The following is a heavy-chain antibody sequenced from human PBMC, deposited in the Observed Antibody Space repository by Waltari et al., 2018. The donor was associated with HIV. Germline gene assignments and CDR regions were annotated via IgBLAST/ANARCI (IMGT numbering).Heavy chain of an antibody. CDR3: AKEGIAAHRFDQY. D-gene: IGHD6-13*01. Sequence: QVQLVESGGGVVQPGGSLRLSCAASGFPFSSYGMHWVRPAPGKGLEWVAFIRYDGSNKYYADSVKGRFTISRDNSKNTLYLQMNSLRAEDTAVYYCAKEGIAAHRFDQYWGQGTLVTVSS. CDR1: GFPFSSYG. J-gene: IGHJ4*02. CDR2: IRYDGSNK. V-gene: IGHV3-30*02.